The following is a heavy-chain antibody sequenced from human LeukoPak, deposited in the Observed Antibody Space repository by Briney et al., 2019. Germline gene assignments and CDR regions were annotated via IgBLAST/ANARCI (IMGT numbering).Heavy chain of an antibody. V-gene: IGHV1-46*03. CDR1: GYTFTSYY. Sequence: GASVKVSCKASGYTFTSYYMHWVRQAPGQGLEWMGIINPSGGSTSYARKFQGRVTMTRDTSTSTVYMELSSLRSEDTAVYYCAKSADTAMVMSAFDIWGQGTMVTVSS. CDR2: INPSGGST. D-gene: IGHD5-18*01. CDR3: AKSADTAMVMSAFDI. J-gene: IGHJ3*02.